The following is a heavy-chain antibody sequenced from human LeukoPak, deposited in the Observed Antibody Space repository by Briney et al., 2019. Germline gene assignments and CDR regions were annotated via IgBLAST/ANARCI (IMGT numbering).Heavy chain of an antibody. CDR2: INHSGST. CDR3: ARSPVSDSSGREPFDI. J-gene: IGHJ3*02. CDR1: GGSFSGYY. Sequence: PSETLSLTCAVYGGSFSGYYWSWIRQPPGKGLEWIGEINHSGSTNYNPSLKSRVTISVDTSKTQFSLKLSSVTAADTAVYYCARSPVSDSSGREPFDIWGQGTMVTVSS. V-gene: IGHV4-34*01. D-gene: IGHD3-22*01.